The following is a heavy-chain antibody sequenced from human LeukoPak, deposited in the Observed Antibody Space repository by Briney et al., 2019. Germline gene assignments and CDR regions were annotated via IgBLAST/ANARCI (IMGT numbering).Heavy chain of an antibody. V-gene: IGHV4-34*01. CDR2: INHSGST. J-gene: IGHJ4*02. CDR1: GGSFSGYY. CDR3: ARGVEYFDWLSHAGYYFDY. D-gene: IGHD3-9*01. Sequence: SETLSLTCAVYGGSFSGYYWSWIRQPPGKGLEWIGEINHSGSTNYNPSLESRVTISVDTSKNQFSLKLSSVTAADTAVYYCARGVEYFDWLSHAGYYFDYWGQGTLVTVSS.